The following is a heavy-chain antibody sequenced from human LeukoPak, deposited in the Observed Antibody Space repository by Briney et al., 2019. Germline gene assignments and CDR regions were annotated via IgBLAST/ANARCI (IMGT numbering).Heavy chain of an antibody. J-gene: IGHJ4*02. V-gene: IGHV3-7*03. CDR2: IKQDGSEK. CDR1: GFTFSNAW. D-gene: IGHD3-10*01. CDR3: ARDRGSQDY. Sequence: PGGSLRLSCAASGFTFSNAWINWVRQAPGKGLEWVANIKQDGSEKYYVDSVKGRFTISRDNAKNSLYLQMNSLRAEDTAVYYCARDRGSQDYWGQGTLVTVSS.